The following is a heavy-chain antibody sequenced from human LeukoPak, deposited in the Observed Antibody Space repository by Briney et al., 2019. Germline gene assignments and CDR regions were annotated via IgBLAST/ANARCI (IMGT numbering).Heavy chain of an antibody. V-gene: IGHV3-66*03. D-gene: IGHD3-3*01. J-gene: IGHJ4*02. CDR2: IYSSGST. CDR1: GFTVSSNY. CDR3: ARETTIFGVVIDY. Sequence: AGGSLRLSCAASGFTVSSNYMSWVRQAPGKGLEWVSVIYSSGSTYYADSVKGRFTISRDNSKNTLYLQMNSLRAEDTAVYYCARETTIFGVVIDYWGQGTLVTVSS.